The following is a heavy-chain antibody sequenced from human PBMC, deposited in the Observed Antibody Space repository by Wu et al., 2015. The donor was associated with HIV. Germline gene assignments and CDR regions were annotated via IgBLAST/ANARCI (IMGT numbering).Heavy chain of an antibody. V-gene: IGHV1-2*02. CDR1: GYIFSGHY. J-gene: IGHJ3*02. CDR3: ARVFVVVPAGLSGEITAFDI. CDR2: INPDSGGT. D-gene: IGHD2-2*01. Sequence: QVQLVQSGAEVKKPGASVKVSCKASGYIFSGHYMNWVRQAPGQGLEWMGWINPDSGGTRYAEKFQGRVTMTSDTSINTAYMELSSLRSDDTAVYYCARVFVVVPAGLSGEITAFDIWGQGTMVAVSS.